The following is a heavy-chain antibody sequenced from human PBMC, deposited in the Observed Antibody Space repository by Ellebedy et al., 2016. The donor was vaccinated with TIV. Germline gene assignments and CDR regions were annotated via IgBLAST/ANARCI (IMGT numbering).Heavy chain of an antibody. CDR1: GYTFTSYG. D-gene: IGHD3-10*01. CDR3: ARRVTMVRGVAPHSFDP. J-gene: IGHJ5*02. Sequence: ASVKVSXXASGYTFTSYGISWVRQAPGQGLEWMGWISAYNGNTNYAQKLQGRVTMTTDTSTSTAYMELRSLRSDDTAVYYCARRVTMVRGVAPHSFDPWGQGTLVTVSS. V-gene: IGHV1-18*01. CDR2: ISAYNGNT.